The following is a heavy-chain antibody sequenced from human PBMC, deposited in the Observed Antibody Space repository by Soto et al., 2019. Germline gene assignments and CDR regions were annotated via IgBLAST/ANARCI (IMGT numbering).Heavy chain of an antibody. CDR2: IYTAGGT. J-gene: IGHJ5*02. CDR1: GFTVSNTY. Sequence: EVQLVETGGGLIQPGGSLRLSCAASGFTVSNTYMTWVRQPPGKGLECGSVIYTAGGTNYADSVKGRFIISRDNSKTTLYLQMTSLRAEDTAVYYCARALPVAKGGFDPWGQGTLVTGSS. D-gene: IGHD2-2*01. V-gene: IGHV3-53*02. CDR3: ARALPVAKGGFDP.